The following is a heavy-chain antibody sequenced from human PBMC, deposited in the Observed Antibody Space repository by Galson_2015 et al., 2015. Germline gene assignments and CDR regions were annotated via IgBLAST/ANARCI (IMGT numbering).Heavy chain of an antibody. J-gene: IGHJ6*03. V-gene: IGHV3-9*01. CDR1: GFTFADYA. Sequence: CLRLSCAASGFTFADYAMHWVRPAPGKGLEWVSGISWNSGSIGYADSVKGRFTISRDNAKNSLYLQMNSLRAEDTALYYCAKWSYYDFPGDYYYMDVWGKGTTVTVSS. CDR3: AKWSYYDFPGDYYYMDV. CDR2: ISWNSGSI. D-gene: IGHD3-3*01.